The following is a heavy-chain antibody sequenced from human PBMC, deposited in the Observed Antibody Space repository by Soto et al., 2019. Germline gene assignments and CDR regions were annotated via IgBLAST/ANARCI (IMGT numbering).Heavy chain of an antibody. CDR1: GGSISSSSYY. CDR3: ARLINGKTTGSYFAS. D-gene: IGHD1-7*01. V-gene: IGHV4-39*01. Sequence: ASETLSLTCTVSGGSISSSSYYWAWVRQPPGKGLEWIGSVYYSGTTYYNPSLKSRVTISEDTSKNQFSLRLSSVTAENTVVFYFARLINGKTTGSYFASGGPGPLVTFS. J-gene: IGHJ4*02. CDR2: VYYSGTT.